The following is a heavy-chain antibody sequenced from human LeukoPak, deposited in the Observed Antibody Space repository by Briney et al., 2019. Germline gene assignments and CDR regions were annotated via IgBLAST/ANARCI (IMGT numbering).Heavy chain of an antibody. CDR3: ARAGASGWYAAGWFDP. CDR2: INTDGRTT. D-gene: IGHD6-19*01. Sequence: PGGSLRLSCAASGFPFNNYWMHWVRQAAGNGLVWVSSINTDGRTTRYAASVQGRFTISRDNATNTLYLQMNSLRDDDTAVYYCARAGASGWYAAGWFDPWGQGTLVTVSS. V-gene: IGHV3-74*01. J-gene: IGHJ5*02. CDR1: GFPFNNYW.